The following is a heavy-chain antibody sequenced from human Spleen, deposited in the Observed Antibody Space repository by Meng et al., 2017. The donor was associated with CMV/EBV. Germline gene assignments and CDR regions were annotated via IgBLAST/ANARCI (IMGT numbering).Heavy chain of an antibody. D-gene: IGHD2-2*01. V-gene: IGHV3-43D*03. CDR2: INWDGGST. CDR1: GFTFDDYA. J-gene: IGHJ4*02. Sequence: GGSLRLSCAASGFTFDDYAMHWVRQAPGKGLEWVSLINWDGGSTYYADSVKGRFTISRDNSKNSLYLQMNSLRAEDTALYYCAKGYCSSTNCPVDYWGQGTLVTVSS. CDR3: AKGYCSSTNCPVDY.